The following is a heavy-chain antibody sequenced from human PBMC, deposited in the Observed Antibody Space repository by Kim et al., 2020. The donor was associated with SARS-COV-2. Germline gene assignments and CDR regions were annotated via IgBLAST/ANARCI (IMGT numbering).Heavy chain of an antibody. CDR2: INPDETIT. CDR1: ELTFSAHW. D-gene: IGHD6-25*01. Sequence: GGSLRLSCAASELTFSAHWMHWVRQAPGKGLVWVSRINPDETITNYADSVKGRFTISRDNAKNTVYLQMNSLRVEDTAVYYCATFGSSGPMGYWGQGTLV. CDR3: ATFGSSGPMGY. J-gene: IGHJ4*02. V-gene: IGHV3-74*01.